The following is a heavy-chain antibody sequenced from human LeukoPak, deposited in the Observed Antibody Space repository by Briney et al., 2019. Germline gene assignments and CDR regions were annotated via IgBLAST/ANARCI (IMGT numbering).Heavy chain of an antibody. CDR1: GGSISSGGYY. J-gene: IGHJ4*02. CDR3: ARVQGSGSYDYFDY. V-gene: IGHV4-31*03. D-gene: IGHD3-10*01. CDR2: IYYSGST. Sequence: PSETLSLTCTVSGGSISSGGYYWSWIRQHPGKGLEWIGYIYYSGSTYCNPSLKSRVTISVDTSKNQFSLKLSSVTAADTAVYYCARVQGSGSYDYFDYWGQGTLVTVSS.